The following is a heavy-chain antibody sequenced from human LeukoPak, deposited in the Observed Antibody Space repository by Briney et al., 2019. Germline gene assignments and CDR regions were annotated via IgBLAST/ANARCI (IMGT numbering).Heavy chain of an antibody. CDR1: GGSFSGYY. CDR3: AREEDCSGGICYLGNAFDI. Sequence: SSETLSLTCAVYGGSFSGYYWSWIRQPPGKGLEWIGEINHSGSTNYNASLKSRVTISVDTSKNQFSLKLSSVTAADTAVYYCAREEDCSGGICYLGNAFDIWGQGTMVTVPS. V-gene: IGHV4-34*01. D-gene: IGHD2-15*01. J-gene: IGHJ3*02. CDR2: INHSGST.